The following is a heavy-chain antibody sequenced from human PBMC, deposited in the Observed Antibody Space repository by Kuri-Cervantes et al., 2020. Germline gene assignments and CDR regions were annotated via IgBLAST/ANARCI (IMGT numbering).Heavy chain of an antibody. CDR3: ARGGEWAYYYYYGMDV. CDR1: GFTFSDYY. Sequence: GSLKISCAASGFTFSDYYMSWIRQAPGKGLEWVSYISSSSSTIYYADSVKGRFTISRDNAKNSLYLQMNSLRDEDTAVYYCARGGEWAYYYYYGMDVWGQGTTVTVSS. J-gene: IGHJ6*02. D-gene: IGHD3-16*01. CDR2: ISSSSSTI. V-gene: IGHV3-11*04.